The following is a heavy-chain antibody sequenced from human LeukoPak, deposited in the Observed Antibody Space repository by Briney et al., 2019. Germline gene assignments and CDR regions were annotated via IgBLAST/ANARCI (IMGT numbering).Heavy chain of an antibody. D-gene: IGHD3-10*01. CDR1: SGSISTSNYC. CDR3: ARVWYYDSGTYSDLYYYYYMDV. Sequence: PSETLSLTCTVSSGSISTSNYCWGWVRQPPGKALEWIVYIYYSGTTNYNPSLKSPFSMSVATSKNQFSLTLSSVSAADTAVYYCARVWYYDSGTYSDLYYYYYMDVWGKGTTVTVSS. V-gene: IGHV4-61*05. CDR2: IYYSGTT. J-gene: IGHJ6*03.